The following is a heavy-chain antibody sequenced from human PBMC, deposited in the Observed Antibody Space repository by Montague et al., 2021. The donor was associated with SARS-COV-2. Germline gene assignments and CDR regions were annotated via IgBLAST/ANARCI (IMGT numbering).Heavy chain of an antibody. V-gene: IGHV2-5*02. CDR1: GFSLSTSGVG. J-gene: IGHJ5*02. CDR2: IYWDDDK. Sequence: PALVKPTQTLTLTCTFSGFSLSTSGVGVGWIRQPPGKALEWLALIYWDDDKRYSPSLKSRLTITKDTSKNQVVLTMTNMDPVDTATYYYAHRFYYGSEQYNWFDPWGQGTLVTVSS. CDR3: AHRFYYGSEQYNWFDP. D-gene: IGHD3-10*01.